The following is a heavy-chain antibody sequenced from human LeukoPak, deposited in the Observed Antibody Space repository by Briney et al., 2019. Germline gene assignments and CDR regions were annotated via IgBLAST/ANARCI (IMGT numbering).Heavy chain of an antibody. CDR3: ARGEQLVHVEALAFDY. J-gene: IGHJ4*02. CDR1: GFTFSSYS. V-gene: IGHV4-34*01. CDR2: INHSGST. D-gene: IGHD6-6*01. Sequence: PGGSLRLSCAASGFTFSSYSMNWVRQPPGKGLEWIGEINHSGSTNYNPSLKSRVTISVDTSKNQFSLKLSSVTAADTAVYYCARGEQLVHVEALAFDYWGQGTLVTVSS.